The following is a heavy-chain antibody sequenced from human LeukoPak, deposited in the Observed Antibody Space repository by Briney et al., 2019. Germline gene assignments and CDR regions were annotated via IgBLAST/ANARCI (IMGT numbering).Heavy chain of an antibody. Sequence: GGSLRLSCAASGFTFSSYAMSWVRQAPGKGLEWASAISGSGGSTYYADSVKGRFTISRDNSKNTLYLQMNSLRAEDTAVYYCAKDPPVLLWFGEGKKYYFDYWGQGTLVTVSS. CDR2: ISGSGGST. CDR3: AKDPPVLLWFGEGKKYYFDY. V-gene: IGHV3-23*01. J-gene: IGHJ4*02. CDR1: GFTFSSYA. D-gene: IGHD3-10*01.